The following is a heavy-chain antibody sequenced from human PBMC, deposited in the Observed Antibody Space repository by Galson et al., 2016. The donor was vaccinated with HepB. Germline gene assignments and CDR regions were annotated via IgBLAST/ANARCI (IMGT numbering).Heavy chain of an antibody. CDR1: GGSVTASPYY. CDR3: ARLFASGREYDAFDI. Sequence: SETLSLTCTVSGGSVTASPYYHAWIRQPPGKGLEWIGTLPYSGSAYYNPSLKSHFTISMGASRNQFSLQLTSVTAADTAVYYCARLFASGREYDAFDIWGQGTVVTVSS. J-gene: IGHJ3*02. D-gene: IGHD3-10*01. CDR2: LPYSGSA. V-gene: IGHV4-39*01.